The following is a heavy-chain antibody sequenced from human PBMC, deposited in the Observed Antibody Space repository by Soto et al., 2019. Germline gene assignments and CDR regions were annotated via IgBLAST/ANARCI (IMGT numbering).Heavy chain of an antibody. CDR2: ISGSGGST. CDR1: GFNFKRYS. CDR3: ELRSTWFDP. V-gene: IGHV3-23*01. Sequence: EVQLLESGGGLVQPGGFLRTLCAASGFNFKRYSLGLVRPAPGKGLEWVSAISGSGGSTYYADSVKGRFTISRDNSKNTLYLQMNSLRAEDTAVYYCELRSTWFDPWGQGTLVTVSS. D-gene: IGHD2-2*01. J-gene: IGHJ5*02.